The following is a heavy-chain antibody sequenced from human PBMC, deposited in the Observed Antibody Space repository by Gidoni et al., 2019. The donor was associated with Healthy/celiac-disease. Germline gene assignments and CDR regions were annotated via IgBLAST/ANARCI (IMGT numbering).Heavy chain of an antibody. CDR2: INPNSGGT. J-gene: IGHJ5*02. CDR1: GYTFTGYH. CDR3: ARGLCGGDCYAVNWFDP. Sequence: QVQLVQSGAEVKKPGASVKVSCKASGYTFTGYHMHWVRQAPGQGLEWRGWINPNSGGTNYAQKFQGRVTMTRDTSISTAYMELSRLRSDDTAVYYCARGLCGGDCYAVNWFDPWGQGTLVTVSS. V-gene: IGHV1-2*02. D-gene: IGHD2-21*02.